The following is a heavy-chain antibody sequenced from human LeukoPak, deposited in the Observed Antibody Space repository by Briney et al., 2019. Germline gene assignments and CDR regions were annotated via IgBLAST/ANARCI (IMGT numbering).Heavy chain of an antibody. J-gene: IGHJ4*02. CDR2: IYTSGST. V-gene: IGHV4-4*07. CDR3: ARDSGGGSGSYYRYFDY. Sequence: SETLSLTCTVSGGSISSYYWSWIRQPAGKGLEWIGRIYTSGSTNYNPSLKSRVTISVDTSKNQFSLKLSSVTAADTAVYYCARDSGGGSGSYYRYFDYWGQGTLVTVSS. D-gene: IGHD3-10*01. CDR1: GGSISSYY.